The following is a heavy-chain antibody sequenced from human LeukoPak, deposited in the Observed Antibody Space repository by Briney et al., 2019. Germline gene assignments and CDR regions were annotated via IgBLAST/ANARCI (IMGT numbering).Heavy chain of an antibody. J-gene: IGHJ5*02. CDR2: ISGSGGST. CDR3: AKSTRSWYGWFDP. V-gene: IGHV3-23*01. D-gene: IGHD6-13*01. CDR1: GFTFSSYA. Sequence: AGGSLRLSCAASGFTFSSYAMSWVRQAPGKGLEWVSAISGSGGSTYYADSAKGRFTISRDNSKNTLYLQMNSLRAEDTAVYYCAKSTRSWYGWFDPWGQGTLVTVSS.